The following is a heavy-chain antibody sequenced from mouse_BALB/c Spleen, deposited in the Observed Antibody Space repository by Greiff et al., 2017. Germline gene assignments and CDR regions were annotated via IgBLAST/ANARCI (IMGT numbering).Heavy chain of an antibody. CDR3: TRKGIYYGNYDFDY. D-gene: IGHD2-1*01. Sequence: VQRVESGAELVKPGASVKLSCKASGYTFTSYYMYWVKQRPGQGLEWIGEINPSNGGTNFNEKFKSKATLTVDKSSSTAYMQLSSLTSEDSAVYYCTRKGIYYGNYDFDYWGQGTTLTVSS. CDR1: GYTFTSYY. CDR2: INPSNGGT. V-gene: IGHV1S81*02. J-gene: IGHJ2*01.